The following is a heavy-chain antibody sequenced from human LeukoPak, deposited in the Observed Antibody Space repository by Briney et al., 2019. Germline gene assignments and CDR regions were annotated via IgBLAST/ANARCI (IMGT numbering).Heavy chain of an antibody. CDR1: GGSFSGYY. J-gene: IGHJ4*02. CDR2: INHSGST. D-gene: IGHD3-22*01. Sequence: PSETLSLTCAVYGGSFSGYYWSWIRQPPGKGLEWIGEINHSGSTNYNPSLKSRVTISVDTSKNQFSLKLSSVTAADTAVYYCARAAYYYDSSGYLYWGQGTLVTVSS. CDR3: ARAAYYYDSSGYLY. V-gene: IGHV4-34*01.